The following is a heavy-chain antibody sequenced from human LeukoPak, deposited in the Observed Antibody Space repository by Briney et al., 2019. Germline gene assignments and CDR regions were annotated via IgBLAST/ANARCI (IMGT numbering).Heavy chain of an antibody. D-gene: IGHD3-10*01. J-gene: IGHJ4*02. CDR3: ARADYYGSGSYFY. CDR1: GGTFSSYT. CDR2: IIPILGIA. V-gene: IGHV1-69*02. Sequence: SVKVSCKASGGTFSSYTISWVRQAPGQGLEWMGRIIPILGIANYAQKFQGRVTITADKSTSTAYMELSSLRSEDTAVYYCARADYYGSGSYFYWGQGTLVTVSS.